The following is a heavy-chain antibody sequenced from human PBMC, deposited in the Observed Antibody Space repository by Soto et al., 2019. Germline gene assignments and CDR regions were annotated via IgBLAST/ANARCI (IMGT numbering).Heavy chain of an antibody. J-gene: IGHJ4*02. CDR3: AWRLMSDIVVVPAAQAIESAFDY. D-gene: IGHD2-2*01. CDR1: GGSFSGYY. V-gene: IGHV4-34*01. CDR2: INHSGST. Sequence: SETLSLTCAVYGGSFSGYYWSWIRQPPGKGLEWIGEINHSGSTNYNPSLKSRVTISVDTSKNQISLKMSSVTTADTAVYYCAWRLMSDIVVVPAAQAIESAFDYWGQGTLVTVS.